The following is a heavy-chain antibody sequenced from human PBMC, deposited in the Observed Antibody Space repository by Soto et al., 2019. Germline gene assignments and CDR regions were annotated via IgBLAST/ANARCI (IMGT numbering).Heavy chain of an antibody. D-gene: IGHD5-12*01. CDR3: AKELAIKRWQRSSYNYYSTDV. Sequence: GGSVSLSCAASGFTFSGYGLHWVRYAPGKGLEWVAVISYDGSNKYYADSVKGRFTISRDNPKHTLYLQMNSLRAEDTAVYYCAKELAIKRWQRSSYNYYSTDVCGQGTTVTVS. J-gene: IGHJ6*02. V-gene: IGHV3-30*18. CDR2: ISYDGSNK. CDR1: GFTFSGYG.